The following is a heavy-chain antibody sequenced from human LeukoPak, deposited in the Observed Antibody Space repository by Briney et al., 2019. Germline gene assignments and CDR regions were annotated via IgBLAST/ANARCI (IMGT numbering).Heavy chain of an antibody. CDR2: INPSGGST. CDR3: ARVGSRRDGYNFLHFDY. J-gene: IGHJ4*02. V-gene: IGHV1-46*01. Sequence: GASVKVSCKASGYTFTSYAMNWVRQAPGQGLEWMGIINPSGGSTSYAQKFQGRVSMTRDMSTSTVYMELSSLRSEDTAVYYCARVGSRRDGYNFLHFDYWGQGTLVTVSS. D-gene: IGHD5-24*01. CDR1: GYTFTSYA.